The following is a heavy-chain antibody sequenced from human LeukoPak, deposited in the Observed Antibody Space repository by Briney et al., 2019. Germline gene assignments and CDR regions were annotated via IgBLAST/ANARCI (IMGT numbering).Heavy chain of an antibody. D-gene: IGHD3-22*01. CDR2: IYYSGST. CDR3: ARRRDYDSSGYDY. CDR1: GFSISSGDYY. V-gene: IGHV4-30-4*01. J-gene: IGHJ4*02. Sequence: SETLSLTCTVSGFSISSGDYYWSWLRQPPGKGLEWIVYIYYSGSTYYNPALKSLITISVDTSKNQFSLKLSSVTAADTAVYYCARRRDYDSSGYDYWGQGTLVTVSS.